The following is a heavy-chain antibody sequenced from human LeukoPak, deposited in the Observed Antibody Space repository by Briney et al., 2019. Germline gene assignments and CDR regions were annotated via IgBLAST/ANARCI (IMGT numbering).Heavy chain of an antibody. J-gene: IGHJ4*02. CDR2: INHSGST. V-gene: IGHV4-34*01. CDR3: ARQRDIVATIGY. Sequence: PSETLSLTCAVYGGSFSGYYWSWIRQPPGKGLEWIGEINHSGSTNYNPSLKSRVTISVDTSKNQFSLKLSSVTAADTAVYYCARQRDIVATIGYWGQGTLVTVSS. D-gene: IGHD5-12*01. CDR1: GGSFSGYY.